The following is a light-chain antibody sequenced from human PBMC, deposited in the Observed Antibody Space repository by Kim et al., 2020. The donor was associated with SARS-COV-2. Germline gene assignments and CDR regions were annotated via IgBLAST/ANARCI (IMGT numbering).Light chain of an antibody. J-gene: IGKJ2*01. CDR3: QQYNDWPPGDT. V-gene: IGKV3-15*01. CDR1: ETITSY. Sequence: EIVMTQSPPTLSVSPGERVTLSCRASETITSYLAWYQQKPGQAPRLLIYDASTRATGIPARFSGSGSGTEFTLTISSLQSEDFGIYYCQQYNDWPPGDTFGQGTKLAI. CDR2: DAS.